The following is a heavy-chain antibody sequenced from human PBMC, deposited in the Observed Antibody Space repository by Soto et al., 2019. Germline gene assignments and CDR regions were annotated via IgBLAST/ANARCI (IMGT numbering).Heavy chain of an antibody. CDR1: GYTFTGYY. CDR3: ARDTGYSYGHYRWFDP. J-gene: IGHJ5*02. D-gene: IGHD5-18*01. CDR2: INPNSGGT. V-gene: IGHV1-2*04. Sequence: ASVKVSCKASGYTFTGYYMHWVRQAPGQGLEWMGWINPNSGGTNYAQKFQGWVTMTRDTSISTAYMELSRLRSDDTAVYYCARDTGYSYGHYRWFDPWGQGALVTV.